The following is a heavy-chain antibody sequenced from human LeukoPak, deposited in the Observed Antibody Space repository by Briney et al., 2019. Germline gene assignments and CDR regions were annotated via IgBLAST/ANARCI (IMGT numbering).Heavy chain of an antibody. D-gene: IGHD2-2*01. Sequence: SVKVSCKASGGTFSSYAISWVRQAPGQGLEWMGGTIPIFGTANYAQKFQGRVTITADESTSTAYMELSSLRSEDTAVYYCARRTRGYCSSTSCDANFDYWGQGTLVTVSS. J-gene: IGHJ4*02. CDR3: ARRTRGYCSSTSCDANFDY. CDR1: GGTFSSYA. V-gene: IGHV1-69*13. CDR2: TIPIFGTA.